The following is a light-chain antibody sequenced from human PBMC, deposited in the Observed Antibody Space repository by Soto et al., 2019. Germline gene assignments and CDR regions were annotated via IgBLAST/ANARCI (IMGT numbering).Light chain of an antibody. V-gene: IGKV3-20*01. CDR1: QSVSRGY. Sequence: EIVLTQSPGTLSLSPGERATLSCRASQSVSRGYLAWYQQKRGQTPRLLIYETSTSAAGIPDRFSGSGSGTDFTLTISRLEPEDFAVCYGQRYGTSPITFGQGARLEIK. CDR2: ETS. CDR3: QRYGTSPIT. J-gene: IGKJ5*01.